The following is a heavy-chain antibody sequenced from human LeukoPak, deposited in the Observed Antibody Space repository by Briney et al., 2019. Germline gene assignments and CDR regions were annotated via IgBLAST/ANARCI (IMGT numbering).Heavy chain of an antibody. Sequence: PSQTLSLTCTVSGGSISSGGYYWSWIRQHPGTGLEWIGYIYYSGSTYYNPSLKSRVTISVDTSKNQFSLKLSSVTAADTAVYYRARVRGETTSTFYFDYWGQGTLVTVSS. D-gene: IGHD3-16*01. J-gene: IGHJ4*02. CDR1: GGSISSGGYY. V-gene: IGHV4-31*03. CDR3: ARVRGETTSTFYFDY. CDR2: IYYSGST.